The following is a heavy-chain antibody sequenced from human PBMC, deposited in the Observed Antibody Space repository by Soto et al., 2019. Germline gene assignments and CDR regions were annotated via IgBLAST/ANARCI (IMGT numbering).Heavy chain of an antibody. Sequence: SETLSLTXTVSGGSMRSYYWSWIRQSPGKGLEWIGCIYYSGTTNYNPSLKSRVTISLDTSKNQFFLKLSSVTAADTAVYYCARLAHGYFAYWGQGSLVTV. V-gene: IGHV4-59*01. CDR3: ARLAHGYFAY. D-gene: IGHD3-3*02. J-gene: IGHJ4*02. CDR2: IYYSGTT. CDR1: GGSMRSYY.